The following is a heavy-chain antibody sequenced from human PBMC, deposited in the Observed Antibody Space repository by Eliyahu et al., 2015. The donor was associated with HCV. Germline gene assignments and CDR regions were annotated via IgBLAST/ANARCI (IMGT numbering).Heavy chain of an antibody. CDR3: ARDSLPYANWVDY. Sequence: QVQLVESXGDVVQPGRSLRLSCAASGFTFRNYAMPWVRQAPGKGLEWVAVISFDESHKYYADSVKGRFTISRDNSKNTLFLQMNTLRAEDTAMYYCARDSLPYANWVDYWGQGTLVTVSS. CDR1: GFTFRNYA. J-gene: IGHJ4*02. CDR2: ISFDESHK. V-gene: IGHV3-30*04. D-gene: IGHD3-16*01.